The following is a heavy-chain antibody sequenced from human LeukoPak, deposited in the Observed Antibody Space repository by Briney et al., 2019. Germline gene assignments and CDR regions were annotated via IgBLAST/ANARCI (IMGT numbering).Heavy chain of an antibody. CDR1: GHSLPSYW. V-gene: IGHV5-51*01. J-gene: IGHJ5*01. CDR3: ASGSGYGANWGDS. Sequence: GESLETHRKDSGHSLPSYWIGWVRQIPGIVLGLMGMIYPVDSDTKNSPPIQGQATTSADKSISTAYLQWSSLKASDTAVYYCASGSGYGANWGDSWGQGTLVTVSS. CDR2: IYPVDSDT. D-gene: IGHD5-12*01.